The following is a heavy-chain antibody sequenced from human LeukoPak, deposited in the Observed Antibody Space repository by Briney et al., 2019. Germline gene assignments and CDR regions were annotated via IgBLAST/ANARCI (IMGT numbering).Heavy chain of an antibody. Sequence: EASVKVSCKASGGTFSSYAISWVRQAPGQGLEWMGIINPSGGSTSYAQKFQGRVTMTRDTSTSTVYMELSSLRSEDTAVYYCARVSARDRAMVNYFDYWGQGTLVTVSS. J-gene: IGHJ4*02. CDR2: INPSGGST. D-gene: IGHD5-18*01. V-gene: IGHV1-46*01. CDR3: ARVSARDRAMVNYFDY. CDR1: GGTFSSYA.